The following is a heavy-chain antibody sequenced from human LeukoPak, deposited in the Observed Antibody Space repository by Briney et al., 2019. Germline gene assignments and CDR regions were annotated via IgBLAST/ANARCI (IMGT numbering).Heavy chain of an antibody. CDR2: ISGSGGST. D-gene: IGHD6-19*01. V-gene: IGHV3-23*01. Sequence: PRGSPRHSCAASGVTSSSYATSWGRHTPRKRVERGSAISGSGGSTYYADSVKGGFTISRDNTKNTPYLQMNSQRPADTAVYYSAKAGNSSGWEPPIDYWGEGTLVTVSS. CDR3: AKAGNSSGWEPPIDY. CDR1: GVTSSSYA. J-gene: IGHJ4*02.